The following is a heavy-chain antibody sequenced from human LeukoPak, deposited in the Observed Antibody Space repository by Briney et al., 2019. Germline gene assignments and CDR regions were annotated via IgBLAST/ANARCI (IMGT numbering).Heavy chain of an antibody. CDR3: AKDQTYGELNK. CDR1: GFTFSSYA. Sequence: GGSLRLSCAASGFTFSSYAMSWVRQAPGKGLEWVSAISGSGGSTYYAGSVKGRFTISRDNSKNTLYLQMNSLRAEDTAVYYCAKDQTYGELNKWGQGTLVTVSS. J-gene: IGHJ4*02. D-gene: IGHD4-17*01. V-gene: IGHV3-23*01. CDR2: ISGSGGST.